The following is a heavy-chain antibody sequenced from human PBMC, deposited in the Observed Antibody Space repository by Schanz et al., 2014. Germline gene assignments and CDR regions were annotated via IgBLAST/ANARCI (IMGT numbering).Heavy chain of an antibody. CDR1: GFTFSSYG. CDR3: ARGTDWNLHY. V-gene: IGHV3-48*01. CDR2: IDGKSTTV. J-gene: IGHJ4*02. D-gene: IGHD1-1*01. Sequence: VQLVESGGGVVQLGRSLRLSCAASGFTFSSYGMHWVRQAPGKGLEWLSYIDGKSTTVYYADSVKGRFTVSRDSGQNSLYLQMNSLRAGDAAVYYCARGTDWNLHYWGQGALVTVSS.